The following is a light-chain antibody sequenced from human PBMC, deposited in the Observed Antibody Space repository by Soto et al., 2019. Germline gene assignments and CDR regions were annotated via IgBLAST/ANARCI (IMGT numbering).Light chain of an antibody. V-gene: IGKV3-20*01. Sequence: EIVFTHSPVTLSRSPGERATLSCRASQSVSNNYLAWYQQKPGQAPRLLIYGASSRATGIPDRFSGSGSGTDFTLTISRLEPEDFAVYYCQQYGSSPWTFGQGTKVDIK. CDR2: GAS. CDR3: QQYGSSPWT. J-gene: IGKJ1*01. CDR1: QSVSNNY.